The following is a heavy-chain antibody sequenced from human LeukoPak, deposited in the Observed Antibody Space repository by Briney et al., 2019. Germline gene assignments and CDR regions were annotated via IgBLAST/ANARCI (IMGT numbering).Heavy chain of an antibody. Sequence: PGGSLRLSCAASGFTFSSYGMHWVRRAPGKGLEWVAFIRYDGSNKYYADSVKGRFTISRDNSKNTLYLQMNSLRAEDTAVYYCAKDLEQQLVLDWFDPWGQGTLVTVSS. CDR1: GFTFSSYG. CDR2: IRYDGSNK. D-gene: IGHD6-13*01. V-gene: IGHV3-30*02. CDR3: AKDLEQQLVLDWFDP. J-gene: IGHJ5*02.